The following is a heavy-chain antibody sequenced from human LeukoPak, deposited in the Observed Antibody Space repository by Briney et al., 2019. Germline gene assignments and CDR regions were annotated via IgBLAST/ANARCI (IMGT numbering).Heavy chain of an antibody. CDR2: INHSGST. CDR3: ARASIAVGGWFDP. Sequence: SETLSLTCAVYGGSFSGYYWSWIRQPPGKGLEWIGEINHSGSTNYNPSLKSRVTISVDTSKNQFSLKLSSVTAADTAVYYCARASIAVGGWFDPWGQGTLVTVSS. CDR1: GGSFSGYY. D-gene: IGHD6-19*01. V-gene: IGHV4-34*01. J-gene: IGHJ5*02.